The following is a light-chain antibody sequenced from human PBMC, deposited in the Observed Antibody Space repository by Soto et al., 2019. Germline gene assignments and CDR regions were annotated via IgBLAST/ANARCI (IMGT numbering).Light chain of an antibody. CDR1: ESVSRN. CDR3: QQYGGSPRT. Sequence: EVVMTQSPATLSVSPGERATLSCRASESVSRNLAWYQQKPGQAPRLLIYDASTRATGIPDRFSGGGSGTEFTLTISSLQSEDFAVYYCQQYGGSPRTFGQGTKVDI. J-gene: IGKJ1*01. CDR2: DAS. V-gene: IGKV3-15*01.